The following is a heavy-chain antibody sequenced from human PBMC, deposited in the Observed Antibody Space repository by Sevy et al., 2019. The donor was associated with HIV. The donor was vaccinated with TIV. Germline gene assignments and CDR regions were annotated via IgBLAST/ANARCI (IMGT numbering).Heavy chain of an antibody. CDR3: AKDLAGPGRRFFDY. Sequence: GGSLRLSCTASGFTFSNFGMHWVRQVPGKGLEWVTFIRYDGSDKYYAASVKGRFTISRDDSKNTLYLQMDSRRPEDTAIYYCAKDLAGPGRRFFDYWGQGTLVTVSS. CDR2: IRYDGSDK. V-gene: IGHV3-30*02. CDR1: GFTFSNFG. J-gene: IGHJ4*02. D-gene: IGHD6-13*01.